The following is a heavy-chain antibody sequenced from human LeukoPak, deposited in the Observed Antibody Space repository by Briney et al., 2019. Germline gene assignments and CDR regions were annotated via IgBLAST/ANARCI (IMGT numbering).Heavy chain of an antibody. J-gene: IGHJ4*02. Sequence: TGGSLRLSCAASGFTFSDYYMSWIRQAPGKGLEWVSYIGSSGSTIYYADSVKGRFTISRDNAKNSLYLQMNSLRAEDTAVYYCARVRIPTVTTGVHYFDYWGQGTLVTVSS. D-gene: IGHD4-17*01. V-gene: IGHV3-11*04. CDR1: GFTFSDYY. CDR3: ARVRIPTVTTGVHYFDY. CDR2: IGSSGSTI.